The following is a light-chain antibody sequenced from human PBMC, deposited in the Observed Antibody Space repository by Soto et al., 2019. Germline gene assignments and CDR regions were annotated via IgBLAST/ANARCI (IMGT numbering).Light chain of an antibody. CDR3: SSYRGDNNVV. CDR2: EVV. Sequence: QSALTQPPSASGSPGQSVTISCTGTSSDVGGYNYVSWYQQHPGAAPKLMIYEVVKRPSGVPDRFSGSKSGNTASLTGSGLQAEDESDYYCSSYRGDNNVVFGGGTKLTVL. J-gene: IGLJ2*01. CDR1: SSDVGGYNY. V-gene: IGLV2-8*01.